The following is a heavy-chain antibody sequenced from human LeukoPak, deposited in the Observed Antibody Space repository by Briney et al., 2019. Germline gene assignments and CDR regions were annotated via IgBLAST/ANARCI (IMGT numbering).Heavy chain of an antibody. CDR1: GYTFTSFG. CDR3: ARYSPAATSALWFDP. Sequence: ASVKVSCKASGYTFTSFGIIWVRQAPGQGLEWMGWISAYNGNTHSAQRLQGRVTMTTDTSTSTTYMELRSLRSDDTAMYYCARYSPAATSALWFDPWGQGTLVTVSS. D-gene: IGHD1-26*01. V-gene: IGHV1-18*01. J-gene: IGHJ5*02. CDR2: ISAYNGNT.